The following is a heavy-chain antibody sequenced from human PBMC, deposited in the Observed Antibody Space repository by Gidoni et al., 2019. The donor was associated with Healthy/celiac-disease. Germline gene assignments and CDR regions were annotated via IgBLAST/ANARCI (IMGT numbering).Heavy chain of an antibody. V-gene: IGHV3-15*01. CDR1: GRTVGNAW. CDR2: ITRNTADGTT. J-gene: IGHJ4*02. D-gene: IGHD2-8*02. Sequence: EVQLGEAGGGLGKPGGSTRRAGEGTGRTVGNAWVRWVRQAPGKGLGFVVRITRNTADGTTAYAAPVTGSFPISRDASKPPLYLHMTGLTAVYSAVYYCTTLPLLYWFAAFWGQGTLVTVSS. CDR3: TTLPLLYWFAAF.